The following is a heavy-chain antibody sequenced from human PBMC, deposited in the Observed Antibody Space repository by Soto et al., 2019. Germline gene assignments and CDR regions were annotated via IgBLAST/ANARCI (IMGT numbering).Heavy chain of an antibody. D-gene: IGHD5-18*01. CDR1: GFPFSNYA. CDR2: LSSNGGST. V-gene: IGHV3-64D*06. Sequence: PGGSLRLSCLASGFPFSNYAMTWVRQAPGKGLEWVSALSSNGGSTYYADSVKGRFTISRDNSKNTLYLQMSSLRAEDTAVYYCVKDGGYSYGIDYWGQGTLVTVSS. J-gene: IGHJ4*02. CDR3: VKDGGYSYGIDY.